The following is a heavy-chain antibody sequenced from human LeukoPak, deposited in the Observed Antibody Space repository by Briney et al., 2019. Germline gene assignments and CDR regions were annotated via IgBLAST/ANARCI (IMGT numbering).Heavy chain of an antibody. CDR2: ISYDGSNK. D-gene: IGHD6-13*01. CDR1: GFTFSSYA. Sequence: GGSLRLSCAASGFTFSSYAMHWVRQAPGKGLEWVAVISYDGSNKYYADSVKGRFTISGDNSKNTLYLQMNSLRAEDTAVYYCARDGPSIAAAGSFDYWGQGTLVTVSS. CDR3: ARDGPSIAAAGSFDY. V-gene: IGHV3-30*04. J-gene: IGHJ4*02.